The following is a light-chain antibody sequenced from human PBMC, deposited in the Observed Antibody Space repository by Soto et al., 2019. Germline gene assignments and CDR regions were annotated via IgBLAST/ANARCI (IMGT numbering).Light chain of an antibody. CDR1: QSISTS. V-gene: IGKV1-5*03. CDR3: QQYNTYSRT. Sequence: DIQMTQSPSTLSASVGDRVTVTCRASQSISTSLAWYQQKPGKAPKLLIYKASNLESGGPSRFSGSGSGTEFTLTISSLQPDDFATYYCQQYNTYSRTFGQGTKV. CDR2: KAS. J-gene: IGKJ1*01.